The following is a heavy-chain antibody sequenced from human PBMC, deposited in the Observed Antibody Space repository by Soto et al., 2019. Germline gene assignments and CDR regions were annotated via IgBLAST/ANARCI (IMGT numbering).Heavy chain of an antibody. J-gene: IGHJ4*02. CDR3: AKGVRYSSSLYWGY. CDR1: GGSISGSDG. CDR2: IYHSGNT. Sequence: LETMSLTCAVSGGSISGSDGWGWVRKTPGKGLEWIGEIYHSGNTNYNPSLKSRVTISVDKSKNQFSLRLTSVTAADTAVYYCAKGVRYSSSLYWGYWGQGTLVTVSS. V-gene: IGHV4-4*02. D-gene: IGHD6-13*01.